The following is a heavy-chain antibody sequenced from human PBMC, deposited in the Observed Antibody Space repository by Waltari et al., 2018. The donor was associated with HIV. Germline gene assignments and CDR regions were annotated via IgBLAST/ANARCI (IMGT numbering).Heavy chain of an antibody. Sequence: QVQLVQSGAELQKSGASLKVSSKPSGYTFTAYYIHWVRKAPGQGLEWMGWININSGGTNFSQKFRGRVTLTRDTSISTAYMQLSSLGSDDTAIYYCTRAQSHVHGLDVWGQGTTVTVSS. J-gene: IGHJ6*02. CDR2: ININSGGT. CDR3: TRAQSHVHGLDV. V-gene: IGHV1-2*02. CDR1: GYTFTAYY.